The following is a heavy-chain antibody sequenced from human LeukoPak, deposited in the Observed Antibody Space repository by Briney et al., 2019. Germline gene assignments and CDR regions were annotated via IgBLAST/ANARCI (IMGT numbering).Heavy chain of an antibody. CDR1: GFTFSSYG. CDR2: IWYDGSNK. J-gene: IGHJ4*02. Sequence: GGSLRLSCAASGFTFSSYGMHWVRQAPGKGLEWVAVIWYDGSNKYYADSVKGRFTISRDNSKNTLYLQMNSLRAEDTAVYYCARVQYSSSWYVNYFDYWGQGTLATVSS. CDR3: ARVQYSSSWYVNYFDY. D-gene: IGHD6-13*01. V-gene: IGHV3-33*01.